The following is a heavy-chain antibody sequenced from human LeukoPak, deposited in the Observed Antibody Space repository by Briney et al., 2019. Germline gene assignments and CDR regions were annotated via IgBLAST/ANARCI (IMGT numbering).Heavy chain of an antibody. V-gene: IGHV6-1*01. J-gene: IGHJ5*01. CDR2: TYYRSKWYN. D-gene: IGHD5-24*01. CDR3: VRWKSNGYYFDS. CDR1: GDSVYGNNVA. Sequence: SQTLSLTCAISGDSVYGNNVAWNWIRQSPSRGLERLGRTYYRSKWYNDFAPSVRGRITINPDTWKNQFSLQLNSVTPEDTAVYYCVRWKSNGYYFDSCGQGTLVTVSS.